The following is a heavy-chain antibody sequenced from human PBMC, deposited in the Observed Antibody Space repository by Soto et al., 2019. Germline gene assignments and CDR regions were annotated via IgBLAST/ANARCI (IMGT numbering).Heavy chain of an antibody. CDR2: ISSSSSYI. CDR3: ARVSDFWSGYYSHNWFDP. J-gene: IGHJ5*02. D-gene: IGHD3-3*01. Sequence: EVQLVESGGGLVKPGGSLRLSCAASGFTFSSYSMNWVRQAPGKGLEWVSSISSSSSYIYYADSVKGRFTISRDNAKNSLYMQMNSLRGEDTAVYYCARVSDFWSGYYSHNWFDPWGQGTLVTVSS. V-gene: IGHV3-21*01. CDR1: GFTFSSYS.